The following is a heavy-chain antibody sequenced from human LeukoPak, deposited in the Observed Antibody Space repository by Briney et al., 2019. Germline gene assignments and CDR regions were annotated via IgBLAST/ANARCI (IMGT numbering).Heavy chain of an antibody. V-gene: IGHV4-30-4*01. D-gene: IGHD4-17*01. CDR3: ARDLRYTVTTLDV. CDR2: IYYRGST. Sequence: SETLSLTCTVPGASVNSGDYYWSWIRQPPGKGLEWIGYIYYRGSTYYNPSLKSRVRVSVNTSKNQFSLKLSSVTAADTAVYYCARDLRYTVTTLDVWGQGTTVTVSS. CDR1: GASVNSGDYY. J-gene: IGHJ6*02.